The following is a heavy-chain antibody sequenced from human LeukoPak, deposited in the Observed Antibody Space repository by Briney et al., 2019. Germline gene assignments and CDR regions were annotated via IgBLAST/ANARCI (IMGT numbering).Heavy chain of an antibody. V-gene: IGHV3-11*04. Sequence: SGGSLRLSCAASAFTFSDYYMNWIRQAPGKGLEWVSYISSSGSAIYYADSVKGRFTISRDNAKNSLYLQMNSLRAEDTAVYYCAKLGRNYFDYWGQGTLVTVSS. CDR1: AFTFSDYY. J-gene: IGHJ4*02. CDR2: ISSSGSAI. D-gene: IGHD3-10*01. CDR3: AKLGRNYFDY.